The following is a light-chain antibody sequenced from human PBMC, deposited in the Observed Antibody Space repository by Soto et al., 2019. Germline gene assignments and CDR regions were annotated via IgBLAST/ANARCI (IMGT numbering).Light chain of an antibody. CDR1: SSDVGNYNY. CDR2: DVS. V-gene: IGLV2-14*03. CDR3: NSYTSSSTLV. J-gene: IGLJ1*01. Sequence: QSVLTQPASVSGSPGQSXTISCTGTSSDVGNYNYVSWYQQHPGKAPKLMIYDVSNRPSGVSNRFSGSKSGNTASLTISGLQTEDEADYYCNSYTSSSTLVFGTGTKVTXL.